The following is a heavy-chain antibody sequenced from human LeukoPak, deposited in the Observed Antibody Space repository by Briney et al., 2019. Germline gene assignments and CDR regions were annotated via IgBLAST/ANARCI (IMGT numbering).Heavy chain of an antibody. CDR3: ARDILATSIAAPYY. V-gene: IGHV4-39*07. D-gene: IGHD6-13*01. CDR1: GVSISSSYSY. CDR2: IYYTGNT. Sequence: PSETLSLTCTVSGVSISSSYSYWGWIRQPPGMGLEWIGSIYYTGNTYYNASLKSRVTMSVDTSKNQFSLRLSSVNAADTAVYYCARDILATSIAAPYYWGQGTLVTVSS. J-gene: IGHJ4*02.